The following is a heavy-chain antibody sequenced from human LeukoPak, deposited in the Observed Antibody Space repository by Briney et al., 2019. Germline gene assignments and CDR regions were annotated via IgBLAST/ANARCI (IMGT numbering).Heavy chain of an antibody. CDR1: GFTFSSYA. CDR2: ISYDGSNK. Sequence: GGSLRLSCAASGFTFSSYAMHWVRQAPGKGLEWVAVISYDGSNKYYADSVKGRFTISRDNSKNTLYLQMNSLRAEDTAVYYCARDNVLLWFGDYYYYMDVWGKGTTVTVSS. J-gene: IGHJ6*03. V-gene: IGHV3-30-3*01. CDR3: ARDNVLLWFGDYYYYMDV. D-gene: IGHD3-10*01.